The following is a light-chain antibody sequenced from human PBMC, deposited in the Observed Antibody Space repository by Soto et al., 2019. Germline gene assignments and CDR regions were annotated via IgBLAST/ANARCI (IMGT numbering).Light chain of an antibody. CDR1: QSVSSN. CDR2: GAS. Sequence: EIVMTQSPATLSVSPWERATLSCRASQSVSSNLAWYQQKPGQAPRLLIYGASTRATGIPARFSGSRSGPEFTLTISRLEPEDSAVYYCQHYGSSWTFGQGTKVDIK. J-gene: IGKJ1*01. V-gene: IGKV3-15*01. CDR3: QHYGSSWT.